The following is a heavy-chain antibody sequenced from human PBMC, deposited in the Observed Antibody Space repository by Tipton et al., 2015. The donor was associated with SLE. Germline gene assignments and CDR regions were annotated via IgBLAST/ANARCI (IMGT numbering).Heavy chain of an antibody. CDR3: AKDIAAAGTGADY. CDR1: GFTFSDYY. Sequence: SLRLSCAASGFTFSDYYMSWVRQAPGKGLEWVSIISSSASTIYHADSLKGRFTISRDDAKNSLYLQMNSLRAEDTAVYYCAKDIAAAGTGADYWGQGTLVTVSS. J-gene: IGHJ4*02. D-gene: IGHD6-13*01. CDR2: ISSSASTI. V-gene: IGHV3-11*01.